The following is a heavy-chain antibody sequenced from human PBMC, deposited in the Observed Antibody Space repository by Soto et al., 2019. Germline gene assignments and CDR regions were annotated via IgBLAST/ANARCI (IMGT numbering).Heavy chain of an antibody. Sequence: SVKVSCKASGGTFSSYAISWVRQAPGQGLEWMGGIIPIFGTANYAQKFQGRVTITADESTSTAYMELSSLRSEEQAVDCCARTGAYSNYAPYYFDYWGQGTLVTVSS. CDR2: IIPIFGTA. D-gene: IGHD4-4*01. V-gene: IGHV1-69*13. CDR3: ARTGAYSNYAPYYFDY. J-gene: IGHJ4*02. CDR1: GGTFSSYA.